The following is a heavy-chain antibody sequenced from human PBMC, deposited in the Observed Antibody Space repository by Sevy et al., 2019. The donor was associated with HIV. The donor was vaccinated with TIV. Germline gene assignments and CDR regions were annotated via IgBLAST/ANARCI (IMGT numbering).Heavy chain of an antibody. J-gene: IGHJ4*02. D-gene: IGHD5-12*01. V-gene: IGHV4-4*07. CDR1: GDSISNYY. CDR3: ARSRWLQLLFDY. CDR2: IYSNGNT. Sequence: SETLCLTCTVSGDSISNYYWSWIRQPAGKGLEWIGRIYSNGNTNYNPSLNSRLTMSVDTSHNQISLKLTSVTAADTAVYYCARSRWLQLLFDYWGQGILVTVSS.